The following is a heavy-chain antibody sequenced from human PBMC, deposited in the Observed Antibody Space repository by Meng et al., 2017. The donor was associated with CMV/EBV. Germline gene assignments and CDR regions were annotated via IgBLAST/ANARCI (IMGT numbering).Heavy chain of an antibody. CDR2: ISAYNGNT. D-gene: IGHD2-15*01. CDR1: GYTFTSYG. CDR3: ARMEVGGGSCYSDY. V-gene: IGHV1-18*01. J-gene: IGHJ4*02. Sequence: QGEMVESGGEVKKPGASVKVSCKASGYTFTSYGISWVRQDPGQGLEWMGWISAYNGNTNYAQKLQGRVTMTTDTSTSTAYMELRSLRSDDTAVYYCARMEVGGGSCYSDYWGQGTLVTVSS.